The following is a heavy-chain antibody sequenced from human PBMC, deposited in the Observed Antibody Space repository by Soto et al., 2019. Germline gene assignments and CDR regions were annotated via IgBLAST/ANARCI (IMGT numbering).Heavy chain of an antibody. CDR1: GGSFSGYY. D-gene: IGHD3-22*01. Sequence: ETLSLTCAVYGGSFSGYYWSWIRQPPGKGLEWIGEINHSGSTNYNPSLKSRVTISVDTSKNQFSLKLSSVAAADTAVYCCARVPRNYYDSSGYTSYYFDYWGQGTLVTVSS. J-gene: IGHJ4*02. CDR2: INHSGST. CDR3: ARVPRNYYDSSGYTSYYFDY. V-gene: IGHV4-34*01.